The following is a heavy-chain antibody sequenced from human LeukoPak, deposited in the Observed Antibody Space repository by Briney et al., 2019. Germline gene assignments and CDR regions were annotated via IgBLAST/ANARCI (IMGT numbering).Heavy chain of an antibody. D-gene: IGHD3-16*01. J-gene: IGHJ4*01. CDR3: TTVNGFWGSDD. CDR2: IKSKPAGGTI. CDR1: GFTLTNAR. Sequence: GGSLLLSCSGSGFTLTNARMTWVRQAPGKGLEWVGRIKSKPAGGTIDYAAPVKGRFTISRDDSKNTLYLQMNSLKTEDTAVHYCTTVNGFWGSDDWGQGTLVTVSS. V-gene: IGHV3-15*01.